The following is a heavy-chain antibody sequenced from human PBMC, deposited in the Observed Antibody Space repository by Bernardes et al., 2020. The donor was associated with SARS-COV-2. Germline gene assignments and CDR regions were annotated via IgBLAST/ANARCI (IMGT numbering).Heavy chain of an antibody. CDR1: GSTCSSYA. J-gene: IGHJ6*02. D-gene: IGHD3-10*01. V-gene: IGHV3-23*01. CDR2: ISGSGGST. CDR3: AKDKRNYYGSGFLLFNDGMDV. Sequence: GGSLRLSCAASGSTCSSYAMSWVRQAPGKGLEWVSAISGSGGSTYYADSVKGRFTIPRDNSKNTLYLQMNSLRAEDTAVYYCAKDKRNYYGSGFLLFNDGMDVWGQGTTVTVSS.